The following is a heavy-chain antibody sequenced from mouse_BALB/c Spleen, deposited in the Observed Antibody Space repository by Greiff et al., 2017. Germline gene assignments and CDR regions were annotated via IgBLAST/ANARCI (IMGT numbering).Heavy chain of an antibody. Sequence: QVQLQQPGAELVKPGASVKLSFKASGYTFTSYWMHWVKQRPGQGLEWIGEINPSNGRTNYNEKFKSKATLTVDKSSSTAYMQLSSLTSEDSAVYYCARSGGLRRDAMDYWGQGTSVTVSS. CDR3: ARSGGLRRDAMDY. V-gene: IGHV1S81*02. J-gene: IGHJ4*01. D-gene: IGHD2-4*01. CDR1: GYTFTSYW. CDR2: INPSNGRT.